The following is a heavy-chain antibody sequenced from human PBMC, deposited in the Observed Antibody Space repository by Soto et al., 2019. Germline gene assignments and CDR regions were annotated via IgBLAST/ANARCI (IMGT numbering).Heavy chain of an antibody. V-gene: IGHV3-23*01. Sequence: EVQLLESGGGLVQPGGSLRLSCAASGFTFSNYAMSWVRQAPGEGLEWVSGISYSGVNTYYADSVKGRFTISRDNSKNTLYLQLDSLRAEDTAVYSCAKDRSRGWYRAFDMWGQGTMVTVSS. D-gene: IGHD6-19*01. J-gene: IGHJ3*02. CDR1: GFTFSNYA. CDR2: ISYSGVNT. CDR3: AKDRSRGWYRAFDM.